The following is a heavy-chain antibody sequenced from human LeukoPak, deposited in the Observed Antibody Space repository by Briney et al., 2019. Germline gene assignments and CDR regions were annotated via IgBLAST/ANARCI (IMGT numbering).Heavy chain of an antibody. CDR2: INPHNGNT. V-gene: IGHV1-18*03. Sequence: GASVKVSCKASGYTFTTYGNSWVRQAPGQGLEWMAWINPHNGNTNFAQKLQGRVTMTTDTSTSTAYMELRSLRSDDMAVYYCARDFYSSPDYWGQGTLVTVSS. D-gene: IGHD6-13*01. J-gene: IGHJ4*02. CDR3: ARDFYSSPDY. CDR1: GYTFTTYG.